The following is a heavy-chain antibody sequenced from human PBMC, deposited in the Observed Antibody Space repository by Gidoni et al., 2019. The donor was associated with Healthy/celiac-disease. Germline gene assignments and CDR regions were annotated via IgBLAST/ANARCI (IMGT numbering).Heavy chain of an antibody. CDR3: ARGRVQHDY. Sequence: EVQLVGSGGGLVQPGGSRRFSLAAHGFTVSLYSMNWVRQGPGKGLEWVSYIISSSSTIYYADSVKGRFTISRDNAKNSLYLQMNSLRDEDTAVYYCARGRVQHDYWGQGTLVTVSS. V-gene: IGHV3-48*02. J-gene: IGHJ4*02. CDR1: GFTVSLYS. CDR2: IISSSSTI.